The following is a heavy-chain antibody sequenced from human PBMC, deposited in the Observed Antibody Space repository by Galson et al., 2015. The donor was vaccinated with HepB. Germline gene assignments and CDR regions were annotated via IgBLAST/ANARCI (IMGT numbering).Heavy chain of an antibody. V-gene: IGHV3-30*04. Sequence: SLRLSCAASGFTFSSYAMHWVRQAPGKGLEWVAVISYDGSNKYYADSVKGRFTISRDNSKNTLYLQMNSLRAEDTAVYYCARGWATLDFDYWGQGTLVTVSS. D-gene: IGHD6-13*01. CDR2: ISYDGSNK. CDR3: ARGWATLDFDY. CDR1: GFTFSSYA. J-gene: IGHJ4*02.